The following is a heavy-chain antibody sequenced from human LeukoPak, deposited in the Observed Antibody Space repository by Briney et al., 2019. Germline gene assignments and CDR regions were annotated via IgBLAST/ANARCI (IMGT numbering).Heavy chain of an antibody. D-gene: IGHD4-17*01. J-gene: IGHJ5*02. CDR3: AKAKYDYGDYYWFDP. CDR2: ISSNGGNT. Sequence: GGSLRLSCSASGFTFSTYAMHWVRQAPGKGLEYVSGISSNGGNTYYADSAKGRFTISRDNSKNTLYLQMNSLRAEDTAVYYCAKAKYDYGDYYWFDPWGQGTLVTVSS. V-gene: IGHV3-64*04. CDR1: GFTFSTYA.